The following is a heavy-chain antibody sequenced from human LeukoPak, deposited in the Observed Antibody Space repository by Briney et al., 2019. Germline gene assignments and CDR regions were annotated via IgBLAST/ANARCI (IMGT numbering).Heavy chain of an antibody. CDR3: ARDKAYYDILTGNYYYYGMDV. CDR2: ISSSGTTI. J-gene: IGHJ6*02. D-gene: IGHD3-9*01. V-gene: IGHV3-11*01. Sequence: PGGSLRLSCAASGFTFSDYYMSWIRQAPGKGLEWVSYISSSGTTIYYADSVKGRFTISRDNAKNSLYLQMNSLRAEDTAVYYCARDKAYYDILTGNYYYYGMDVWGQGTTVTVSS. CDR1: GFTFSDYY.